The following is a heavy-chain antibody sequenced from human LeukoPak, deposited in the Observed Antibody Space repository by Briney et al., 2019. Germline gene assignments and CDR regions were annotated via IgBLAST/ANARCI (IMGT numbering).Heavy chain of an antibody. CDR1: GGSISGYY. CDR2: IFTDGGT. J-gene: IGHJ5*02. Sequence: PSETLSLTCTVSGGSISGYYWSWIRQPAGKGLEWIGRIFTDGGTSYNPSLKSRVTMSVDTSKNQFSLKLRSVTAADTAVYYCTKEPSPWGQGTLVTVSS. V-gene: IGHV4-4*07. CDR3: TKEPSP.